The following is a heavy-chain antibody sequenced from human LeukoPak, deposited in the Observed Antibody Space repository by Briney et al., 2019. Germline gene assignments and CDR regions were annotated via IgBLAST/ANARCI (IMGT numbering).Heavy chain of an antibody. CDR2: IYSGGST. J-gene: IGHJ4*02. CDR3: ARAVSGYYYGSGSY. Sequence: GGSLRLSCAASGFTVSSDYMSWVRQAPGKGLEWVSVIYSGGSTYYADSVKGRFTISRDNSKNTLYLQMNSLRAEDTAVYYCARAVSGYYYGSGSYWGQGTLVTVSS. CDR1: GFTVSSDY. D-gene: IGHD3-10*01. V-gene: IGHV3-66*01.